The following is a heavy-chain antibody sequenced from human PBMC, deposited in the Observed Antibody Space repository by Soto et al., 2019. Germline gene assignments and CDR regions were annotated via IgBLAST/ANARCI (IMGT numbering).Heavy chain of an antibody. V-gene: IGHV4-31*03. CDR3: ARGGEVVVPAARVSATRALDI. Sequence: SETLSLTCTVSGGSISSGGYYWSWIRQHPGKGLEGIGYIYYSGSAYSNPSLKSRVTISVDTYKNQFSLNLSSVTAADAAVYYCARGGEVVVPAARVSATRALDIWGQGTMVTVSS. CDR1: GGSISSGGYY. J-gene: IGHJ3*02. CDR2: IYYSGSA. D-gene: IGHD2-2*01.